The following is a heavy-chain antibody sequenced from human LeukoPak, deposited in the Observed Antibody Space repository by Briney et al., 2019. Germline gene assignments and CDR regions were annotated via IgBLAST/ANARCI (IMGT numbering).Heavy chain of an antibody. D-gene: IGHD5-24*01. CDR1: GGSFSGYY. V-gene: IGHV4-34*01. Sequence: SETLSLTCAVYGGSFSGYYWSWIRQPPGKGLEWIGEINHSESTNYNPSLKSRVTISVDTSKNQFSLKLRSVTAADTAVYYCARLEERLGYYFDYWGQGTLVTVSS. J-gene: IGHJ4*02. CDR3: ARLEERLGYYFDY. CDR2: INHSEST.